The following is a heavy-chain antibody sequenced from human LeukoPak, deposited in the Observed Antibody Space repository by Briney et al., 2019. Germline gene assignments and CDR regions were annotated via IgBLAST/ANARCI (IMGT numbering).Heavy chain of an antibody. D-gene: IGHD6-19*01. Sequence: NPSQTLSLTCTVSGGSISSGDYYWSWIRQPPGKGLEWIGYIYCSGTTYYNPSLKSRVTISIDTSKSQFSLKLSSVTAADTAVYYCARQKRNSSGWYGDYWGQGTLVTVSS. V-gene: IGHV4-30-4*08. CDR2: IYCSGTT. CDR1: GGSISSGDYY. CDR3: ARQKRNSSGWYGDY. J-gene: IGHJ4*02.